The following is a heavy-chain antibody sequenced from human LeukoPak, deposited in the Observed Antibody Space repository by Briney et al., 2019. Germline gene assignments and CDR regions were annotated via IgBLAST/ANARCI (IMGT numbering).Heavy chain of an antibody. CDR2: ISSSGSTI. J-gene: IGHJ4*02. Sequence: GGSLRLSCAASGFTFSSYEMNWVRQAPGKGLEWVSYISSSGSTIYYADSVKGRLTISRDNAKNSLYLQMNSLRAEDTAVYYCARNDFWSGYYIIDYWGQGTLVSVSS. CDR1: GFTFSSYE. D-gene: IGHD3-3*01. CDR3: ARNDFWSGYYIIDY. V-gene: IGHV3-48*03.